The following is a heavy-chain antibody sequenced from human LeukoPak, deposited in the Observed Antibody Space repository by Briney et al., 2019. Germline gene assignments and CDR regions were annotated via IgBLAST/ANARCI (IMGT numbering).Heavy chain of an antibody. D-gene: IGHD2-15*01. CDR1: GNTFTSYA. Sequence: ASVKVSRKASGNTFTSYAITWVRQAPGQGLEWMGWISAYNGNTNYAQKLQGRVTMTTDTSTSTAYMELRSLRSDDTAVYYCARYQDAVVAATPLQGFDYWGQGTLVTVSS. V-gene: IGHV1-18*01. CDR2: ISAYNGNT. CDR3: ARYQDAVVAATPLQGFDY. J-gene: IGHJ4*02.